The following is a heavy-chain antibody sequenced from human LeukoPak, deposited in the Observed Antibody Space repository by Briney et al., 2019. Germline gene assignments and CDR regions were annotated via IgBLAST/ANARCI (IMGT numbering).Heavy chain of an antibody. CDR1: GGSISSSNYY. CDR3: ARHAYYDFVTGLFDP. V-gene: IGHV4-39*01. J-gene: IGHJ5*02. Sequence: SETLSLTRTVSGGSISSSNYYWGWIRQPPGKGLEWIGSIYYSGNTYYNPSLKSRVTISVDTSKNHFSLNLNSVTAADTAMYYCARHAYYDFVTGLFDPWGQGTLVTASS. D-gene: IGHD3-3*01. CDR2: IYYSGNT.